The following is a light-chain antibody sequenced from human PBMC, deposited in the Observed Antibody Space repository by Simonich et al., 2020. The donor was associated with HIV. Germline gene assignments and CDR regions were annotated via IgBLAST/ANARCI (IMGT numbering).Light chain of an antibody. CDR2: EDT. V-gene: IGLV6-57*04. J-gene: IGLJ3*02. Sequence: LTQPPSVSGAPGQRVTIACTRSRGSIASNYVQWYQQRPGSAPTTVIYEDTQRPSGVPDRFSGSIDISSNSASLTISGLKTEDEADYYCQSYDSSSHWVFGGGTKLTVL. CDR3: QSYDSSSHWV. CDR1: RGSIASNY.